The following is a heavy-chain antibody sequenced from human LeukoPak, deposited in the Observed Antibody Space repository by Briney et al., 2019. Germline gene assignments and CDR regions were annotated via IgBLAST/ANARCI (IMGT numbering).Heavy chain of an antibody. CDR1: GFTVSSNY. V-gene: IGHV3-53*01. J-gene: IGHJ4*02. CDR3: AKRRAAGGPYYFDY. Sequence: GSLRLSCAASGFTVSSNYMSWVRQAPGKGLEWVSVIYSGGSTYYADSVKGRFTISRDNSKNTLFLQMNSLRAEDTAVYYCAKRRAAGGPYYFDYWGQGTLVTVSS. D-gene: IGHD6-13*01. CDR2: IYSGGST.